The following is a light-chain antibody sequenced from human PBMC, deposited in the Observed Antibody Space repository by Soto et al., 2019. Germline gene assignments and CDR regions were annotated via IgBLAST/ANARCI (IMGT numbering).Light chain of an antibody. J-gene: IGKJ4*01. CDR2: DVS. V-gene: IGKV1-6*01. CDR1: QDIRSN. Sequence: IQLTQSPSFLSASVVDRVTITCRASQDIRSNLDWYQQKPGKAPKLLIYDVSNLQSGVPSRFSGSGSGTDFTLTISSLQPEDFATYYCLQDYNYPLTFGGGTKV. CDR3: LQDYNYPLT.